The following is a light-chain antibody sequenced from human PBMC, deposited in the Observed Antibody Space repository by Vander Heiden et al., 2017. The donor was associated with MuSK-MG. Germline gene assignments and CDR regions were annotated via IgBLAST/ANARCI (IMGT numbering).Light chain of an antibody. CDR1: QTILDRSNTKNS. J-gene: IGKJ2*01. CDR3: QQDDSMPYT. CDR2: WAS. Sequence: DIVRTQSPDSLSVSLGERATLNCTSSQTILDRSNTKNSLAWFRQDPGQPPRLLIYWASTRGAGVPDRISGSGSGTGFTLTIDSLQGEDVAVYYCQQDDSMPYTFGRGTKVEIK. V-gene: IGKV4-1*01.